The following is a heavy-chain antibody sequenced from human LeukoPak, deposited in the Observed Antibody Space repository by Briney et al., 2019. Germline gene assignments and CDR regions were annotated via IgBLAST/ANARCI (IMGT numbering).Heavy chain of an antibody. CDR1: GFTFSSDG. J-gene: IGHJ3*02. D-gene: IGHD3-22*01. CDR3: AKYRSYYDSSGYYYWGAFDI. CDR2: ISGSGGST. Sequence: GGSLRLSCAASGFTFSSDGMSWVRQAPGKGLEWVSAISGSGGSTYYADSVKGRFTISRDNSKNTLYLQMNSLRAEDTAVYYCAKYRSYYDSSGYYYWGAFDIWGQGTMVTVSS. V-gene: IGHV3-23*01.